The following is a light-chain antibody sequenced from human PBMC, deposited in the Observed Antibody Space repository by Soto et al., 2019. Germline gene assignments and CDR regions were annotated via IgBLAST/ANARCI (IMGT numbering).Light chain of an antibody. CDR3: QQYNNWPPVT. Sequence: EIVMTQSPATLSVSPGERATLSCRASQSVSSNLAWYQQKPGQAPRLLIYGASTRATGIPARFSGSGSGTEFTLTISSLQSADFAVYYCQQYNNWPPVTFGQGTKADIK. CDR1: QSVSSN. J-gene: IGKJ1*01. V-gene: IGKV3-15*01. CDR2: GAS.